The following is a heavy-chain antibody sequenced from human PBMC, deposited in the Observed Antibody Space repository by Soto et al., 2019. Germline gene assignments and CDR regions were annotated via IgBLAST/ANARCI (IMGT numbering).Heavy chain of an antibody. V-gene: IGHV4-59*01. D-gene: IGHD6-13*01. J-gene: IGHJ4*02. Sequence: PSETLSLTCTVSGGSISSYYWSWIRQPPGKGLEWIGYIYYSGSTNYNPSLKSRVTISVDTSKNQFSLKLSSVTAADTAVYYCARAPRYLSSSWYYFDYWGQGTLVTVSS. CDR1: GGSISSYY. CDR3: ARAPRYLSSSWYYFDY. CDR2: IYYSGST.